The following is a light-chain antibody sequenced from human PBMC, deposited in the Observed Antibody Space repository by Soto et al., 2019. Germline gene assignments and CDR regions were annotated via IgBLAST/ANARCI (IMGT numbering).Light chain of an antibody. J-gene: IGLJ3*02. CDR3: CSYAGSYVWV. CDR2: DVS. Sequence: QSALTQPRSVSGSPGQSVTISCTGTSSDVGGYNYVSWYQQHPGKAPKLMFYDVSKRPSGVPDRFSGSKSGNTASLTISGLQAEDEADYYCCSYAGSYVWVFGGGTKVTVL. V-gene: IGLV2-11*01. CDR1: SSDVGGYNY.